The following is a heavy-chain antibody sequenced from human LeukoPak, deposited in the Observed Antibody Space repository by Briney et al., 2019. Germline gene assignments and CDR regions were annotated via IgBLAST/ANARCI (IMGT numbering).Heavy chain of an antibody. Sequence: PGGSLRLSCAASGFTFSSYGMHWVRQAPGKGLEWVAVILNDGKSKYYADFVKGRFTISRDNSKNTLFLQLNSLRAEDTAVYYCAKDRIQTMIRIFDSWGQGTLVTVSA. D-gene: IGHD3-22*01. V-gene: IGHV3-30*18. CDR1: GFTFSSYG. CDR2: ILNDGKSK. CDR3: AKDRIQTMIRIFDS. J-gene: IGHJ4*02.